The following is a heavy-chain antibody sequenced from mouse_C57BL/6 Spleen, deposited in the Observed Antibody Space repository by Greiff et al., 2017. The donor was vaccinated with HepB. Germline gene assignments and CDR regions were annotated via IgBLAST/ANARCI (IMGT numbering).Heavy chain of an antibody. V-gene: IGHV5-4*01. J-gene: IGHJ2*01. CDR3: AREETGVGYFDY. CDR2: ISDGGSYT. Sequence: EVMLVESGGGLVKPGGSLKLSCAASGFTFSSYAMSWVRQTPEQRLEWVATISDGGSYTYYPDNVKGRFTITRDTAKNNLYLQMSQLKSEDTAMSYCAREETGVGYFDYWGQGTTLTVSS. CDR1: GFTFSSYA. D-gene: IGHD4-1*01.